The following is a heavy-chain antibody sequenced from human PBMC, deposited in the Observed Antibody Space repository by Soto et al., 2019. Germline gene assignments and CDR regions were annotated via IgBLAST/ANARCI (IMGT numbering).Heavy chain of an antibody. CDR3: AKVVEQWLVSGYGMDV. J-gene: IGHJ6*02. Sequence: GGSLRLSCAASGFTFSSYAMSWVRQAPGKGLEWVSAISGSGGSTYYADSVKGRFTISRDNSKNTLYLQMNSLRAEDTAVYYCAKVVEQWLVSGYGMDVWGQGTTVTVSS. D-gene: IGHD6-19*01. CDR2: ISGSGGST. V-gene: IGHV3-23*01. CDR1: GFTFSSYA.